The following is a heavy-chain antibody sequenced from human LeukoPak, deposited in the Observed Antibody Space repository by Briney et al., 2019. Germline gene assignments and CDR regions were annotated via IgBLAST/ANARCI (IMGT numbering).Heavy chain of an antibody. CDR1: GGTFSSYA. D-gene: IGHD5-12*01. J-gene: IGHJ4*02. CDR3: ARDSAVGSGYHSYYFDY. CDR2: IIPIFGTA. V-gene: IGHV1-69*05. Sequence: ASVKVSCKASGGTFSSYAISWVRQAPGQGLDWMGGIIPIFGTANYAQKFQGRVTITTDESTSTAYMELSSLRSEDTAVYYCARDSAVGSGYHSYYFDYWGQGTLVTVSS.